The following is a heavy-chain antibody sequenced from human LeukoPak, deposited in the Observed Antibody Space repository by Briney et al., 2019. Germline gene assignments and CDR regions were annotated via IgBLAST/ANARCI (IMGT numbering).Heavy chain of an antibody. CDR3: AKYGSGSYSENYYMDV. Sequence: ASETLSLTCAVYGGSFSGYYWSWIRQPPGKGLEWIGEINHSGSTNYNPSLKSRVTISADTSKNQFSLKLSSVTAADTAVYYCAKYGSGSYSENYYMDVWGKGTTVTVSS. CDR1: GGSFSGYY. J-gene: IGHJ6*03. D-gene: IGHD3-10*01. CDR2: INHSGST. V-gene: IGHV4-34*01.